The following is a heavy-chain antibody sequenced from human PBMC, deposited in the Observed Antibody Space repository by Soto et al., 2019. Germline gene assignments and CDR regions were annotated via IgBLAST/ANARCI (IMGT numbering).Heavy chain of an antibody. CDR1: GYTFSRNA. V-gene: IGHV1-3*01. CDR2: INAGNGNT. Sequence: GASVKVSCKASGYTFSRNAMHWVRQAPGQRLEWMGWINAGNGNTKYSQKFQGRVTFTRDTSANTACMELGSLRSEDTAVYYCARDPGIGDYQNWFDPWGQGTLVTVSS. D-gene: IGHD4-17*01. J-gene: IGHJ5*02. CDR3: ARDPGIGDYQNWFDP.